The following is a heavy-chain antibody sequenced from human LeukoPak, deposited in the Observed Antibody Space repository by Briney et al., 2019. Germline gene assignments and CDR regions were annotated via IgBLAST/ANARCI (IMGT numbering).Heavy chain of an antibody. CDR2: ISSSSSYI. V-gene: IGHV3-21*01. Sequence: GGSLRLSCAASGFTFSSYSMNWVRQAPGKGLEWVPSISSSSSYIYYADSVKGRFTISRDNAKNSLYLQMNSLRAEDTAVYYCARDRGGYNPHRYFDYWGQGTLVTVSS. J-gene: IGHJ4*02. CDR1: GFTFSSYS. D-gene: IGHD5-24*01. CDR3: ARDRGGYNPHRYFDY.